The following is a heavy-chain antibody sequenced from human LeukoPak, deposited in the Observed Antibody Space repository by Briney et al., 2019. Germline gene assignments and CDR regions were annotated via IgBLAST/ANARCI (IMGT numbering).Heavy chain of an antibody. V-gene: IGHV3-33*01. D-gene: IGHD3-10*01. CDR2: IWYDGSNK. CDR3: ASSVTMVRGVIDGKTAFDY. J-gene: IGHJ4*02. Sequence: GGSLRLSCAASGFTFSSYGMHWVRQAPGKGLEWVAVIWYDGSNKYYADSVKDRFTISRDNSKNTLYLQMNSLRAEDTAVYYCASSVTMVRGVIDGKTAFDYWGQGTLVTVSS. CDR1: GFTFSSYG.